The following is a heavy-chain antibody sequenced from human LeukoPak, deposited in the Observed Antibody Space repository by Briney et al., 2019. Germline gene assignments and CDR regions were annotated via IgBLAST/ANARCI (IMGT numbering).Heavy chain of an antibody. D-gene: IGHD6-19*01. CDR3: AKAAGSSVHY. CDR1: GFIFGSYA. Sequence: GGSLRVSCAASGFIFGSYAMTWVRQAPGKGLEWVSGISGSGDSTYYGDSVKGRFTISRDNSKNTLDLQMNSLRAEDTAVYYCAKAAGSSVHYWGQGTLVTVSS. V-gene: IGHV3-23*01. J-gene: IGHJ4*02. CDR2: ISGSGDST.